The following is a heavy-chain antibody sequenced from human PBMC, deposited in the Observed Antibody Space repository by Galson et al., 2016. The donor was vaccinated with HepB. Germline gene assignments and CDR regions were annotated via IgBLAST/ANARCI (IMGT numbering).Heavy chain of an antibody. CDR2: IDGPTPNT. D-gene: IGHD6-19*01. V-gene: IGHV3-23*01. J-gene: IGHJ4*02. Sequence: SLRLSCAASGFTFRNYALSWVRRAPGKGLEWVSHIDGPTPNTHYADSVRGRFSIHRDNSRDTLYLQMDGLTAEDSAIYYCTTWLSHHFDYWGQGTRVTVSS. CDR3: TTWLSHHFDY. CDR1: GFTFRNYA.